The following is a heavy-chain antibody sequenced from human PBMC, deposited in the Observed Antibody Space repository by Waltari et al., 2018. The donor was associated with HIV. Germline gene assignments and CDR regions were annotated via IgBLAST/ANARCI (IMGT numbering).Heavy chain of an antibody. Sequence: QVQLVQSGAEVKKPGASVKVSCKASGYTFTGYYMHWVRQAPGQGLEWMGWINPNSGGTNYAQKFQGRVTMTRDTSISTAYMELSRLRSDDTAVYYCARELADSYYYYGMDVWGQGTTVTVSS. CDR2: INPNSGGT. CDR3: ARELADSYYYYGMDV. J-gene: IGHJ6*02. CDR1: GYTFTGYY. D-gene: IGHD3-3*02. V-gene: IGHV1-2*02.